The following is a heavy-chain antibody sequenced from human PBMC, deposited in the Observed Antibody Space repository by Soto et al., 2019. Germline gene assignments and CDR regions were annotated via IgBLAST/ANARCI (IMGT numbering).Heavy chain of an antibody. CDR3: AREGLESGSWDYCDY. V-gene: IGHV3-30-3*01. D-gene: IGHD6-13*01. CDR2: ISYDGSNK. J-gene: IGHJ4*02. CDR1: GFTFSSYA. Sequence: QVQLVESGGGVVQPGRSLRLSCAASGFTFSSYAMHWVRQAPGKGLEWVAVISYDGSNKYYADSVKGRFTISRDNSKNTLYLQMNSLRAEDTAVYYCAREGLESGSWDYCDYWGQGTLVTVSS.